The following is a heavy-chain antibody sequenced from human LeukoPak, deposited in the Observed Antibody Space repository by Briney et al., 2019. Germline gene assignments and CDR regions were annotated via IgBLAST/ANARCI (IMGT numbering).Heavy chain of an antibody. V-gene: IGHV3-7*01. CDR1: GFTFSTYW. CDR3: ARVRCSSNSCFPDY. CDR2: IKQDGSDK. D-gene: IGHD2-2*01. Sequence: GGSLRLSCAASGFTFSTYWMSWVRQAPRKGLEWVANIKQDGSDKVYVDSVKGRFTISRDNAKNSLFLQMNSLRAEDTAVYYCARVRCSSNSCFPDYWGQGTLVTVSS. J-gene: IGHJ4*02.